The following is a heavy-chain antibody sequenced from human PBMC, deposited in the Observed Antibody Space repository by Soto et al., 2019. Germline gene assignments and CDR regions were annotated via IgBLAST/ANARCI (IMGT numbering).Heavy chain of an antibody. V-gene: IGHV4-4*02. D-gene: IGHD3-16*01. CDR2: IKHTGDA. Sequence: QVHLQESGPGLVKPSETLSLTCAVSGDSIKTETWWSWLRQLPGTGLEWIGEIKHTGDANANPALRSRVSMSVHSTKNHFFLNLLSVSAADTAVYFCARGGRLHWFEYWGQRALVTVPS. J-gene: IGHJ5*01. CDR3: ARGGRLHWFEY. CDR1: GDSIKTETW.